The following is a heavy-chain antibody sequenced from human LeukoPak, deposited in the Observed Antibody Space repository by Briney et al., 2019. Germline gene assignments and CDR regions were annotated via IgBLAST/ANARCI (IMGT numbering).Heavy chain of an antibody. J-gene: IGHJ4*02. CDR1: GFTFSSYA. D-gene: IGHD3-3*01. Sequence: GGSLRLSCAASGFTFSSYAMSWVRQAPGKGLEWVSAISGSGGSTYYADSVKGRFTISRDNSKNTLYLQMNSLRAEDTAVYYCATYDFWSGYYYFDYWGQGTLVTVS. V-gene: IGHV3-23*01. CDR2: ISGSGGST. CDR3: ATYDFWSGYYYFDY.